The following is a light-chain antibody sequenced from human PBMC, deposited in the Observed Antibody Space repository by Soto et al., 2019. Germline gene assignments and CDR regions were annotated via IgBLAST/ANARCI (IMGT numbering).Light chain of an antibody. CDR1: QSVSSY. Sequence: ELVLTQSPATGSLSPGESATLSFRASQSVSSYLAWYQQKPGQSPRLLIYDASHRATGVPARFSGSGSGTDFTLTISGLEPEDFAVYYCQQRRVWPITFGQGTRLEIK. CDR3: QQRRVWPIT. CDR2: DAS. V-gene: IGKV3-11*01. J-gene: IGKJ5*01.